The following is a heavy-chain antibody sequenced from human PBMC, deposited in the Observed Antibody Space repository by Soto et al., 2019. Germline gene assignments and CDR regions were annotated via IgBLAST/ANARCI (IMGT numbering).Heavy chain of an antibody. J-gene: IGHJ6*02. CDR2: INSYGSST. Sequence: EVQLVESGGGLVLPGGSLGLSCAASGFTFSRYWMHWVRQAPGKGLVWGSRINSYGSSTHYADSVKGRFTISRDNAKNTLILQMNSLRAKATDVYYCATNWAYAEGNYWYGMDVWGQGTTVTVSS. CDR1: GFTFSRYW. CDR3: ATNWAYAEGNYWYGMDV. V-gene: IGHV3-74*01. D-gene: IGHD1-1*01.